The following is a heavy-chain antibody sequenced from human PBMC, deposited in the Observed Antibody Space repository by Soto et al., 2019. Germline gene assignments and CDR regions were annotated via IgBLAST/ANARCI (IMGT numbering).Heavy chain of an antibody. V-gene: IGHV3-33*01. CDR1: GFTFSSFG. J-gene: IGHJ6*03. D-gene: IGHD2-15*01. CDR3: ARDQGYCSGGNCFSYMDV. CDR2: IWSDGSKR. Sequence: PGGSLRLSCAASGFTFSSFGMHWVRQAPGKGLEWVAVIWSDGSKRYQADSVTGRFTISRDNFENTLNLQMNSLRAEDTAVYYCARDQGYCSGGNCFSYMDVWGKGTTVTVSS.